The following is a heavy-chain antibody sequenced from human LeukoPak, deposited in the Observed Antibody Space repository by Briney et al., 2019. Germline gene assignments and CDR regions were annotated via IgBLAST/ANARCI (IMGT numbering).Heavy chain of an antibody. Sequence: PSETLSLTCTVSGGSISSYYWSWIRQPPGKGLEWIGYIYYSGSTSYNPSLKSRVTISVDTSKNQFSLKLSSVTAADTAVYYCARDSNGPFDYWGQGTLVTVSS. CDR1: GGSISSYY. D-gene: IGHD3-22*01. CDR2: IYYSGST. CDR3: ARDSNGPFDY. V-gene: IGHV4-59*01. J-gene: IGHJ4*02.